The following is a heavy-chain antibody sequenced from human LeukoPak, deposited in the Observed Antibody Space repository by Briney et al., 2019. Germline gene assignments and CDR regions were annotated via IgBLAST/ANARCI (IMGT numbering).Heavy chain of an antibody. J-gene: IGHJ5*02. CDR1: GYTFTSYG. V-gene: IGHV1-18*04. Sequence: GGSVKVSCKASGYTFTSYGISWVRQAPGQGLEWMGWISAYNGNTNYAQKLQGRVTMTTDTSTSTAYMELRSLRSDDTAVFYCATRGKGNWFDPWGQGTLVTVSS. D-gene: IGHD5-24*01. CDR3: ATRGKGNWFDP. CDR2: ISAYNGNT.